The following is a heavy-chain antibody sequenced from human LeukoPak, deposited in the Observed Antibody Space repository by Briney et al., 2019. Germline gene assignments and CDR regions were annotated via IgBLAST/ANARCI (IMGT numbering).Heavy chain of an antibody. J-gene: IGHJ6*03. D-gene: IGHD3-3*01. CDR2: IDNGGSGT. Sequence: PGGSLRLSCAVSRVTFSGYWMHWVRQVPEKRLVLVSRIDNGGSGTAYADSVKGRFTVSGGHAKNTLYLQMNSLRAEDTAMYYCARGGGWDTNFREVQYMDVWGKGTTVTVSS. CDR3: ARGGGWDTNFREVQYMDV. CDR1: RVTFSGYW. V-gene: IGHV3-74*03.